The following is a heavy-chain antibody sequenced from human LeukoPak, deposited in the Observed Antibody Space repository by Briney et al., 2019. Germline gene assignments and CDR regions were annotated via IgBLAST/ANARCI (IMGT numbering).Heavy chain of an antibody. Sequence: GASVKVSCKASGYTFTSYGIRWVRQPPGQGLEWMGWISAYNGNTNYAQKLQGRVTMTTDTSTSTAYMELRSLRSGDTAVYYCARDHSGYVVGGDYWGQGTLVTVSS. D-gene: IGHD5-12*01. CDR3: ARDHSGYVVGGDY. J-gene: IGHJ4*02. CDR2: ISAYNGNT. V-gene: IGHV1-18*01. CDR1: GYTFTSYG.